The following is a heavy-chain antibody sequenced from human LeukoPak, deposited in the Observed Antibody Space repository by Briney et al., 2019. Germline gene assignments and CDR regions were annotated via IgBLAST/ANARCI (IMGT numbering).Heavy chain of an antibody. D-gene: IGHD6-13*01. Sequence: QTGGSLRLSCAASGFTFSSYWMHWVRQAPGKGLVWVSRINSDGSSTSYADSVKGRFTISRDNAKNTPYLQMNSLRAEDTAVYYCAVQLVPGYFDYWGQGTLVTVSS. V-gene: IGHV3-74*01. CDR3: AVQLVPGYFDY. CDR2: INSDGSST. J-gene: IGHJ4*02. CDR1: GFTFSSYW.